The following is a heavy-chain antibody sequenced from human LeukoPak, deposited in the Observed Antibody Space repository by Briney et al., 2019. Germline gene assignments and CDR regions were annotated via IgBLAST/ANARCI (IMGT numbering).Heavy chain of an antibody. CDR2: IYHSGST. Sequence: SETLSLTCTVSGGSISSSSYYWGWIRQPPGKGLEWIGSIYHSGSTYYNPSLKSRVTISVDTSKNQFSLRLNSVTATDTAVYYCARLNKPGWFDPWGQGTLVTVSS. CDR1: GGSISSSSYY. V-gene: IGHV4-39*01. D-gene: IGHD1-14*01. CDR3: ARLNKPGWFDP. J-gene: IGHJ5*02.